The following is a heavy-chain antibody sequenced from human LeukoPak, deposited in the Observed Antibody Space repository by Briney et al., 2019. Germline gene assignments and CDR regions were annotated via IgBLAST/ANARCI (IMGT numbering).Heavy chain of an antibody. CDR2: IIPIFGTA. V-gene: IGHV1-69*05. CDR1: GDTFSSYA. D-gene: IGHD5-24*01. CDR3: ARGTMATITAH. J-gene: IGHJ4*02. Sequence: ASVKVSCKASGDTFSSYAISWVRQAPGQGLEWMGRIIPIFGTANYAQKFQGRVTITTDESTSTAYIELSSLRSEDTAVYYCARGTMATITAHWGQGTLVTVSS.